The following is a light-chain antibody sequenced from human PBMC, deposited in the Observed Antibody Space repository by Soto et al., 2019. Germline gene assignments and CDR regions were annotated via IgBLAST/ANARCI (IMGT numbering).Light chain of an antibody. CDR2: DVT. V-gene: IGLV2-11*01. CDR1: SSDVGGYDY. CDR3: CSYAGTYTNYV. J-gene: IGLJ1*01. Sequence: QSVLTQPPSVSGSPGQSVTISCSGTSSDVGGYDYVSWYQQHPGKAPKLVIYDVTKRPSGVPDRFSGSKSGNTASLTISGLQAEDEADYYCCSYAGTYTNYVFGTGTKLTVL.